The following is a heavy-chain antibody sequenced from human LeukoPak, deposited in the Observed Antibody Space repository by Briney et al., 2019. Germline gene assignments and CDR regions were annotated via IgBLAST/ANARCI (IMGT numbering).Heavy chain of an antibody. V-gene: IGHV3-30*02. D-gene: IGHD2-15*01. CDR2: IRYDGSNK. CDR3: ARDRFRYCSGAYCSHFEF. J-gene: IGHJ4*02. Sequence: GGSLRLSCAASGFTFGSYGMHWVRQAPGKGLEWVAFIRYDGSNKYYADSVKGRFTISRDNAKNSLYLQMNSLRADDMAFYYCARDRFRYCSGAYCSHFEFWGQGTLVSVSS. CDR1: GFTFGSYG.